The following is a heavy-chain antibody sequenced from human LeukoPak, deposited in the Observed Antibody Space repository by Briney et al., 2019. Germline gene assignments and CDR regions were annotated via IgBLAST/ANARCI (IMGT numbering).Heavy chain of an antibody. J-gene: IGHJ6*02. CDR1: GDSVSSNSAA. CDR3: AREIHAIVVVPAAQSYYYYGMDV. Sequence: SQTLSLTCAISGDSVSSNSAAWNWIRQSPSRGLEWLGRTYYRPKWYNDYAVSVKSRITINPDTSKNQFSLQLNSVTPEDTAVYYCAREIHAIVVVPAAQSYYYYGMDVWGQGTTVTVSS. D-gene: IGHD2-2*01. CDR2: TYYRPKWYN. V-gene: IGHV6-1*01.